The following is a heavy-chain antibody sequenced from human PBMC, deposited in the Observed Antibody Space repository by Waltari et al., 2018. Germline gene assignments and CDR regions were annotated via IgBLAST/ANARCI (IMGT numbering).Heavy chain of an antibody. V-gene: IGHV2-5*01. CDR2: IYLNDDK. CDR3: EHMRVVVVSMAGFDY. CDR1: GFSLSTSGVG. D-gene: IGHD3-22*01. Sequence: QITLKESGPTLVKPTQTLTLTCTFSGFSLSTSGVGEGWIRQPPGKALGWLALIYLNDDKRYSASLNSRLTITKDTSKNQVVLTMTNMDPVDTATYYCEHMRVVVVSMAGFDYWGQGTLVTVSS. J-gene: IGHJ4*02.